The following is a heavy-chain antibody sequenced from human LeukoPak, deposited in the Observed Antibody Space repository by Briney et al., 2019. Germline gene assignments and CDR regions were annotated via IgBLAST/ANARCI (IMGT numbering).Heavy chain of an antibody. J-gene: IGHJ4*02. CDR1: GFSVSDKY. CDR2: FYTGGDK. D-gene: IGHD6-19*01. V-gene: IGHV3-53*01. CDR3: AGGQMFTSGGFDN. Sequence: GGSLRLSCAVSGFSVSDKYMSWVRQAPGKGLEWVSVFYTGGDKYYAAFVKGRLTISRDNSNNMVFLQMNGLTVEDTALYYCAGGQMFTSGGFDNWGQGTLVTVSS.